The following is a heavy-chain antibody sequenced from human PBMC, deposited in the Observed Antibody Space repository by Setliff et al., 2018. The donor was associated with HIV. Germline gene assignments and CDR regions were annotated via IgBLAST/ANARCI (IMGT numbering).Heavy chain of an antibody. J-gene: IGHJ4*02. V-gene: IGHV3-30*02. D-gene: IGHD2-15*01. CDR1: GFTFNIYA. Sequence: GGSLRLSCAASGFTFNIYAMSWVRQAPGKGLEWVAFVRHDGDVQIYADSVKGRFTASRDNPKNTVSLQLNSLRIEDTAVYYCARDFSWATDSWGQGTLVTVSS. CDR2: VRHDGDVQ. CDR3: ARDFSWATDS.